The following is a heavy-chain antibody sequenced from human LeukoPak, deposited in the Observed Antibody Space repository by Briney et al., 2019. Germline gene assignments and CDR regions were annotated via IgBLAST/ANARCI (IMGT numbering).Heavy chain of an antibody. D-gene: IGHD2-15*01. CDR1: GGSFSGYY. V-gene: IGHV4-34*01. CDR2: INHSGST. J-gene: IGHJ3*02. Sequence: SETLSLTCAVYGGSFSGYYWSWIRQPPGKGLEGIGEINHSGSTNYNPSLKSRVTISVDTSKNQFSLTLSYVKAAEQAVYYCARGLPGPFDIWGQGRMVTVSS. CDR3: ARGLPGPFDI.